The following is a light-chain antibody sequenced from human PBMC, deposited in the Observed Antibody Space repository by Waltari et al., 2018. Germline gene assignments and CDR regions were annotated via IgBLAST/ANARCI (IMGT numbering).Light chain of an antibody. J-gene: IGKJ1*01. Sequence: EIVLTQSPGTLSSSPGERATLSCRASQSVGRSLAWYQQKPGQAPRLLIYDASSRATGIPDRFSGGGSGTDFSLTISRLEPEDFAIYYCQKYVSLPATFGQGTKVEIK. CDR3: QKYVSLPAT. CDR2: DAS. V-gene: IGKV3-20*01. CDR1: QSVGRS.